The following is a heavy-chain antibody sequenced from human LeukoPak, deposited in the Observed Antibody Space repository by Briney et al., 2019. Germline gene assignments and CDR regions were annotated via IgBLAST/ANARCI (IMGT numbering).Heavy chain of an antibody. D-gene: IGHD3-22*01. CDR1: GFTFSSYA. CDR2: ISGSGGST. CDR3: AKVYYHDSSGTMAFDY. J-gene: IGHJ4*02. V-gene: IGHV3-23*01. Sequence: GGSLRLSCAASGFTFSSYAMSWVRQAPGKGLEWVSAISGSGGSTYYADSVKGRFTISRDNSKNTLYLQMNSLRAEDTAVYYCAKVYYHDSSGTMAFDYWGQGTLVTVSS.